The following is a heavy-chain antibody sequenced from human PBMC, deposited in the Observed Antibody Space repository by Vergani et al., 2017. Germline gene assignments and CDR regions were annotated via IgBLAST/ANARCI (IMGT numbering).Heavy chain of an antibody. V-gene: IGHV1-69-2*01. CDR2: VDPEDGET. CDR3: ARSMVTGGGWFTDY. CDR1: GYTFTDHY. J-gene: IGHJ4*02. D-gene: IGHD5-18*01. Sequence: EVQLVQSGAEVKKPGATMKISCKVSGYTFTDHYMHWVKQAPGKGLEWMGLVDPEDGETIYAEKFKGRVTIAADTSTDTAHLELSSLRSEDTAVYYCARSMVTGGGWFTDYWGQGTLVTVSS.